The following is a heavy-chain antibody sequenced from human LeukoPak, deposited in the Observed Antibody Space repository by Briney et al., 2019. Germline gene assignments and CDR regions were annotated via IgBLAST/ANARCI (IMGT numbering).Heavy chain of an antibody. CDR2: INHSGST. D-gene: IGHD1-7*01. CDR1: GGSFSGYY. Sequence: DPSETLSLTCAVYGGSFSGYYWSWIRQPPGKGLEWIGEINHSGSTNYNPSLKSRVTISVDTSKNQFSLKLSSVTAADTAVYYCARGYNWNYGWDPWRQGTLVTVSS. J-gene: IGHJ5*02. CDR3: ARGYNWNYGWDP. V-gene: IGHV4-34*01.